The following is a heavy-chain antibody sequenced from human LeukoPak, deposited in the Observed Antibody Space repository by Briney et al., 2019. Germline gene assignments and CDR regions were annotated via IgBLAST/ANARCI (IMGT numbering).Heavy chain of an antibody. CDR1: GGSISSYY. D-gene: IGHD6-6*01. V-gene: IGHV4-59*12. Sequence: SETLSLTCTVSGGSISSYYWSWIRQPPGKGLEWIGYIYYSGSTNYNPSLKSRVTISVDTSKNQFSLKLSSVTAADTAVYYCASLRARSIAARNYYYYMDVWGKGTTVTVSS. J-gene: IGHJ6*03. CDR3: ASLRARSIAARNYYYYMDV. CDR2: IYYSGST.